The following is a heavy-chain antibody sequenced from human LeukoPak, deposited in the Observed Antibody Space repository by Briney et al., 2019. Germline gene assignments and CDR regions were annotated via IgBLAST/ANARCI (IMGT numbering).Heavy chain of an antibody. CDR3: AKSDPVVVVAAAFDY. CDR2: IWYDGSNK. D-gene: IGHD2-15*01. CDR1: GFTFSSYG. V-gene: IGHV3-33*06. Sequence: GGSLRLSCAASGFTFSSYGMHWVRQAPGKGLEWVAVIWYDGSNKYYADSVKGRFTISRDNSKNTLYPQMNSLRAEDTAVYYCAKSDPVVVVAAAFDYWGQGTLVTVSS. J-gene: IGHJ4*02.